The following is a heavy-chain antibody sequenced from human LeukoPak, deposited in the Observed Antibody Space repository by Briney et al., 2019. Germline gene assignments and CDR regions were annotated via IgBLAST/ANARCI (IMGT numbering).Heavy chain of an antibody. D-gene: IGHD3-22*01. V-gene: IGHV1-2*02. CDR1: GYTFTGYY. CDR2: INPNSGGT. CDR3: ARGSLVYYDSSGYPPH. Sequence: ASVKVSCKASGYTFTGYYMHWVRQAPGQGLEWMGWINPNSGGTNYAQKFQGRVTMTRDTSISTAYVELSRLRSDDTAVYYCARGSLVYYDSSGYPPHWGQGTLVTVSS. J-gene: IGHJ4*02.